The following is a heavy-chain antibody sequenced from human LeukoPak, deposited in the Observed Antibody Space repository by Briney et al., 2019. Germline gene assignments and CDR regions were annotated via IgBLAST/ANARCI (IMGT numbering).Heavy chain of an antibody. Sequence: GGSLRLSCAASGFSVGTNYVSWVRQGPGKGLEWVSVVYGGGTTYYADSVKGRFAISRDNSMNTVHLQMNSLRAEDTAVYYCARGPYASGIYYGMDVWGQGTTVTVSS. CDR2: VYGGGTT. J-gene: IGHJ6*02. D-gene: IGHD3-10*01. CDR3: ARGPYASGIYYGMDV. CDR1: GFSVGTNY. V-gene: IGHV3-66*01.